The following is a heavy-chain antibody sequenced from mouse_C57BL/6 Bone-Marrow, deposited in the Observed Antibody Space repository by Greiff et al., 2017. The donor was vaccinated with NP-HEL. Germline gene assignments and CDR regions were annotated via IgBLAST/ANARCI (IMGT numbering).Heavy chain of an antibody. V-gene: IGHV5-4*03. CDR2: ISDGGSYT. D-gene: IGHD1-1*01. Sequence: EVMLVESGGGLVKPGGSLKLSCAASGFTFSSYAMSWVRQTPEKRLEWVATISDGGSYTYYPDNVKGRFTISRDNAKNNLYLQMSHLKSEDTAMYYCARGRTVDYWGQGTTLTVSS. CDR3: ARGRTVDY. J-gene: IGHJ2*01. CDR1: GFTFSSYA.